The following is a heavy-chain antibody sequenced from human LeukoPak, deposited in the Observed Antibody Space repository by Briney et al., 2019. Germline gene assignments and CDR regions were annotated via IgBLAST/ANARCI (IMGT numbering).Heavy chain of an antibody. CDR2: ISSTSTTI. CDR1: GFTFSDYG. CDR3: AREEWLVQGAFHYFDY. J-gene: IGHJ4*02. V-gene: IGHV3-48*01. Sequence: PGGSLRLSCAASGFTFSDYGMNWVRQAPGKGLEWLSHISSTSTTIKYVDSVKGRFTISRDNAKNSVYLQMHSLRAEDTAVYYCAREEWLVQGAFHYFDYWGQGTLVTVSS. D-gene: IGHD6-19*01.